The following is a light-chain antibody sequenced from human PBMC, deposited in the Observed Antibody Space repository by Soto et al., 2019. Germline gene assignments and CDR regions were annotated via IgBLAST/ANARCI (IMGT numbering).Light chain of an antibody. J-gene: IGLJ1*01. CDR2: GNT. CDR3: QSYDRSLTGV. V-gene: IGLV1-40*01. Sequence: QSVLTQPPSVSGAPRQRITISCTGSSSNIGADFDVYWYQQLPGAAPKLLIYGNTNRPSGVPDRFSGSKSGTSASLAITGLQAEDEADYYCQSYDRSLTGVFGTGTKVTVL. CDR1: SSNIGADFD.